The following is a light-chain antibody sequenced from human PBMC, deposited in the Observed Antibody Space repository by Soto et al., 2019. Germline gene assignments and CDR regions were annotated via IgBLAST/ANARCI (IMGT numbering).Light chain of an antibody. V-gene: IGKV3D-20*02. J-gene: IGKJ5*01. Sequence: EIVLTQSPGILSLSPGERASFSCVASQSITSSFLAWYQQKHGQAPRLXIYGASSRATGIPARFSGSGSGTDLTITISGLEPADLGVYYCQQRHNWPITFGQGTRLEIK. CDR1: QSITSSF. CDR3: QQRHNWPIT. CDR2: GAS.